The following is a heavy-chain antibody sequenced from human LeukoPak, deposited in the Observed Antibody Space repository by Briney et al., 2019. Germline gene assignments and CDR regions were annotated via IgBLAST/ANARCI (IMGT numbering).Heavy chain of an antibody. D-gene: IGHD3-10*01. CDR1: GFTFTTYA. CDR2: ISSNGAST. CDR3: ARIMIRGAPSDN. Sequence: GESLRLSCAASGFTFTTYALHWVPQAPGKGLEFVSAISSNGASTYYANSVKGRFTISRDNSKNTLYLQMGSLRAEDMAMYYCARIMIRGAPSDNWGQGTLVTVSS. J-gene: IGHJ4*02. V-gene: IGHV3-64*01.